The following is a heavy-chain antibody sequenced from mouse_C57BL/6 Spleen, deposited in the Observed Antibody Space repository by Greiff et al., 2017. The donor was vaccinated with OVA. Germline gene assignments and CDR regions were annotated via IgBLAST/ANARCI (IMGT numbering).Heavy chain of an antibody. CDR2: ISSGSSTI. Sequence: EVKLVESGGGLVKPGGSLKLSCAASGFTFSDYGMHWVRQAPEKGLEWVAYISSGSSTIYYADTVKGRFTISRDNAKNTLFLQMTSLRSEDSAMYYCARNCDGGAMDDWGQGASVTVSS. V-gene: IGHV5-17*01. D-gene: IGHD4-1*01. CDR1: GFTFSDYG. CDR3: ARNCDGGAMDD. J-gene: IGHJ4*01.